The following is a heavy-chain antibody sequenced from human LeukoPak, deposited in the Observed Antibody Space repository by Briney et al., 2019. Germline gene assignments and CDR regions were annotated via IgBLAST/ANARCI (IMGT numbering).Heavy chain of an antibody. CDR2: ISAYNGNT. CDR1: GYTFTSYG. J-gene: IGHJ4*02. V-gene: IGHV1-18*01. Sequence: ASVKVSCKASGYTFTSYGISWVRQAPGQGLEWIGWISAYNGNTNYAQKLQDRVTMTTDTSTSTAYMELRSLRSDDTAVYYCASPAHYYDSREMGYWGQGTLVTVSS. D-gene: IGHD3-22*01. CDR3: ASPAHYYDSREMGY.